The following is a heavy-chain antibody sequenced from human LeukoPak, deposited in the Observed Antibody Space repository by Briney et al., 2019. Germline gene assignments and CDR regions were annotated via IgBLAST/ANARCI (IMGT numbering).Heavy chain of an antibody. D-gene: IGHD5-12*01. CDR1: GGSISYYY. CDR2: VFSTGDT. CDR3: ARDVSGPDYAGGEAFDI. Sequence: SETLSLTCTVSGGSISYYYWNWIRQPPGKGLEWIGFVFSTGDTDYNPSLKSRVAISVDTSKNQVSLKLNSVTAADTAVYYCARDVSGPDYAGGEAFDIWGQGTMVTVSS. V-gene: IGHV4-59*01. J-gene: IGHJ3*02.